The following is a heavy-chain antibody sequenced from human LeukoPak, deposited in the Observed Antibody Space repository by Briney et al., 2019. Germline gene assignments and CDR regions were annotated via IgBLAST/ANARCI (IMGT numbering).Heavy chain of an antibody. CDR1: GFTFSTYA. D-gene: IGHD3-9*01. CDR2: INEGADLT. CDR3: AKDINYDILTGFYRYGMDV. Sequence: GGSLRLSCAASGFTFSTYAMGWVRQAPGKGLEWVSTINEGADLTYYADSVRGRFAISRDNSKNTLYLQINSLRAEDTAVYYCAKDINYDILTGFYRYGMDVWGQGTTVTVSS. V-gene: IGHV3-23*01. J-gene: IGHJ6*02.